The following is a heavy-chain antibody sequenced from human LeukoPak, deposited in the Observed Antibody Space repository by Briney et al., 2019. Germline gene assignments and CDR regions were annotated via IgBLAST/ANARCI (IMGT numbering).Heavy chain of an antibody. CDR3: AKGWKYSSSPFDY. Sequence: GGSLRLSCAASGFTSSNYWMHWVRQAPGKGLVWVSLINSDGSSTTYADSVKGRFSISRDNAKNTVYLQMNSLRAEDTAVYYCAKGWKYSSSPFDYWGQGTLVTVSS. CDR1: GFTSSNYW. D-gene: IGHD6-6*01. J-gene: IGHJ4*02. V-gene: IGHV3-74*01. CDR2: INSDGSST.